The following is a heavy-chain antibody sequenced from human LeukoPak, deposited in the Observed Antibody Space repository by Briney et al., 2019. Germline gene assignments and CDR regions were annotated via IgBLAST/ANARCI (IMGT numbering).Heavy chain of an antibody. J-gene: IGHJ4*02. CDR2: ISTSSSYI. D-gene: IGHD5-12*01. V-gene: IGHV3-21*01. Sequence: GGSLRLSCAASGFTFSRHNMNWVRQAPGKGLEWVSSISTSSSYIYYADSVKGRFTISRDNFKNTLYLQMNSLRAEDTAVYYCAREMGYSGYLYWGQGTLVTVSS. CDR1: GFTFSRHN. CDR3: AREMGYSGYLY.